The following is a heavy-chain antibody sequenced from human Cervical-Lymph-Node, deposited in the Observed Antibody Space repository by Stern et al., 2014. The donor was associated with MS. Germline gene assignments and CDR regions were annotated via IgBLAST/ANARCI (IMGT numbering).Heavy chain of an antibody. CDR1: GFTFSDFT. Sequence: EVQLEESGGGLVKPGGSLGLSCAASGFTFSDFTMHWVRQAPGRGLEWVSSISSSSSYIFYADSVKGRFTVSRDNAKNSLHLQMSSLRSDDTAVYYCWIAAAISGDDFDYWGQGTLVNVSS. D-gene: IGHD6-13*01. V-gene: IGHV3-21*06. CDR2: ISSSSSYI. J-gene: IGHJ4*02. CDR3: WIAAAISGDDFDY.